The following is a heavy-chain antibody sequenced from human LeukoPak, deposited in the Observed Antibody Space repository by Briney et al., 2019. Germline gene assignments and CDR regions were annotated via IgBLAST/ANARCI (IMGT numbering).Heavy chain of an antibody. D-gene: IGHD3-22*01. CDR3: ARSTTYYDSSGNDY. J-gene: IGHJ4*02. V-gene: IGHV3-11*03. Sequence: KSGGSLRLSCAASGFTFSDYYMSWIRQAPGKGLEWVSYISSSSSYTNYADSVKGRFTISRDNAKNSLYLRMNSLRAEDTAVYYCARSTTYYDSSGNDYWGQGTLVTVSS. CDR2: ISSSSSYT. CDR1: GFTFSDYY.